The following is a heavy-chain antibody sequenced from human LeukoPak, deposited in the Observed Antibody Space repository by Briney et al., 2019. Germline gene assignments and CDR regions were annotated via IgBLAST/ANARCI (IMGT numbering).Heavy chain of an antibody. CDR3: AKALEQEAVIALDS. V-gene: IGHV3-23*01. J-gene: IGHJ4*02. CDR2: ISGSGGST. Sequence: GGSLRLSCAASGFTFSTYAMSWVRQAPGKGLEWVSAISGSGGSTYYADSVKGRFTISRDNSKNTLYLQMNSLRAEDTSIYFCAKALEQEAVIALDSWGQGTLVTVSS. CDR1: GFTFSTYA. D-gene: IGHD6-13*01.